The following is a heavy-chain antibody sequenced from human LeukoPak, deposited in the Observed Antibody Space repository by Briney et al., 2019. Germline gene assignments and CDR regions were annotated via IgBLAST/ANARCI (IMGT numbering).Heavy chain of an antibody. V-gene: IGHV4-59*01. D-gene: IGHD2-15*01. CDR1: GGSISSYY. CDR2: IYYSGST. J-gene: IGHJ4*02. CDR3: ARIPCSGGSCYSYYFDY. Sequence: SETLSLTCTVSGGSISSYYWSWIRQPPGKGLEWIGYIYYSGSTNYNPSLKSRVTISVDTSKNQFSLKLSSVTAADTAVYYCARIPCSGGSCYSYYFDYWGQGTLVTASS.